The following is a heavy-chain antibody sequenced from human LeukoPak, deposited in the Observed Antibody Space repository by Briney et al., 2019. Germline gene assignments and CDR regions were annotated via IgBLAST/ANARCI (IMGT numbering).Heavy chain of an antibody. D-gene: IGHD3-22*01. CDR1: GFTLSSYG. CDR2: ISYDGSNK. J-gene: IGHJ4*02. CDR3: AKPTYDSSGYYFDY. Sequence: GGSLRLSCAASGFTLSSYGMHWVRQAPGKGLEWVAVISYDGSNKYYADSVKGRFTISRDNSKNTLYLQMNSLRAEDTAVYYCAKPTYDSSGYYFDYWGQGTLVTVSS. V-gene: IGHV3-30*18.